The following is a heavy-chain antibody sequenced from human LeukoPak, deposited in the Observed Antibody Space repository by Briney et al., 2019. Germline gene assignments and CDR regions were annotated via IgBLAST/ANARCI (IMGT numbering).Heavy chain of an antibody. CDR1: GFTVSSNY. D-gene: IGHD1-1*01. CDR3: ARARAGIQAGFDY. V-gene: IGHV3-21*01. CDR2: ISSGSSYI. Sequence: GGSLRLSCAASGFTVSSNYMSWVRQAPGKGLEWVSSISSGSSYIYYADSVKGRFTISRDNAKNSLYLQMNSLRVEDTAVYYCARARAGIQAGFDYWGQGTLVTVSS. J-gene: IGHJ4*02.